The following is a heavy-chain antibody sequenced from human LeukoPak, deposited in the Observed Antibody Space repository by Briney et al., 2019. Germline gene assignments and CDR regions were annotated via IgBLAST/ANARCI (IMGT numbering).Heavy chain of an antibody. Sequence: PGGSLRLSCAASGFTFSSYGMHWVRQAPGKGLEWVAFIRYDGSNKYYADSVKGRFTISRDNSKNTLYLQMNSLRAEDTAVHYCAKDGSAYYDFWSGYYVDYWGQGTLVTVSS. CDR1: GFTFSSYG. CDR3: AKDGSAYYDFWSGYYVDY. CDR2: IRYDGSNK. J-gene: IGHJ4*02. V-gene: IGHV3-30*02. D-gene: IGHD3-3*01.